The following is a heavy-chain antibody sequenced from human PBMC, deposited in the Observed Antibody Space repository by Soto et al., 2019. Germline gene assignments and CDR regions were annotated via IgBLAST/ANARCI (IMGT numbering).Heavy chain of an antibody. CDR1: GYTFTSYA. D-gene: IGHD2-15*01. CDR2: INAGNSNT. CDR3: ARVGGYCSGGSCTGEYFQH. V-gene: IGHV1-3*01. Sequence: ASVKVSCKASGYTFTSYAMHWVRQAPGQRLEWIGWINAGNSNTKYSQKFQGRVTITRDTSASTAYMELSSLRSEDTAVYYFARVGGYCSGGSCTGEYFQHWGQGTLVTVSS. J-gene: IGHJ1*01.